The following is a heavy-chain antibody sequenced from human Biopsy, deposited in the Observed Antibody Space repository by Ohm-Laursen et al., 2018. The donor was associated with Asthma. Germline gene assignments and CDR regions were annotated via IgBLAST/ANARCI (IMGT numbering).Heavy chain of an antibody. D-gene: IGHD1-1*01. Sequence: TQTLTLTCTFSGFSLSKSGVGVGWIRLPPREAPDWLALIYWNGDTHYNPALRSRLTITKDTSRKQVVLAMSNMDTVDTGTYFCTRAERRFEFSYFDNWGLGTLVYVSS. CDR2: IYWNGDT. J-gene: IGHJ4*01. V-gene: IGHV2-5*01. CDR3: TRAERRFEFSYFDN. CDR1: GFSLSKSGVG.